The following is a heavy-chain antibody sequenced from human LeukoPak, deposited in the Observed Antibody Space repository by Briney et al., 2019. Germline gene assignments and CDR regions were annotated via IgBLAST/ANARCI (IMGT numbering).Heavy chain of an antibody. V-gene: IGHV1-69*13. Sequence: GASVKVSCKASGGTFSSYAISWVRQAPGQGLEWMGGIIPIFGTANYAQKFQGRVTITADESTSTAYMELSSLRSEGTAVYYCAYYDGSGSSHYYYYMDVWGKGTTVTVSS. CDR1: GGTFSSYA. D-gene: IGHD3-10*01. CDR3: AYYDGSGSSHYYYYMDV. CDR2: IIPIFGTA. J-gene: IGHJ6*03.